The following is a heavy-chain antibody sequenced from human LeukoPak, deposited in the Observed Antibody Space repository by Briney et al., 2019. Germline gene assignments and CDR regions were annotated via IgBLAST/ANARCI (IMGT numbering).Heavy chain of an antibody. CDR3: ARDNELLLDY. D-gene: IGHD1-7*01. Sequence: SQTLSLTCTVSGGSISSGDYYWSWIRQPPGKGLEWIGYIYYSGSTNYNPSLKSRVTISVDTSKNQFSLKLSPVTTADTAVYYCARDNELLLDYWGQATLVTVSS. J-gene: IGHJ4*02. CDR1: GGSISSGDYY. V-gene: IGHV4-61*08. CDR2: IYYSGST.